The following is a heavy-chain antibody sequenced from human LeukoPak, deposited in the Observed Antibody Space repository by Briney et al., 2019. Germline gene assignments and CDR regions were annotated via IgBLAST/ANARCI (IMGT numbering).Heavy chain of an antibody. Sequence: RGGSMRLSCAAAGFTFSSYEMNWVRQAPGKVLEWVSYISSSCSTRYYADSVKGGFTISREYANNALYLQMNSLRAEHTAVYSCARDKGYGMDVWGQGTTVTVSS. CDR3: ARDKGYGMDV. J-gene: IGHJ6*02. V-gene: IGHV3-48*03. CDR2: ISSSCSTR. CDR1: GFTFSSYE.